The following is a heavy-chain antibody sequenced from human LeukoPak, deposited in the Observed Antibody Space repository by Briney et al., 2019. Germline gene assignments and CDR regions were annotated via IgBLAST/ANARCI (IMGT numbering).Heavy chain of an antibody. CDR2: IRSKANSYAT. Sequence: GGSLKLSCAASGFTFSGSAMHWVRQASGKGLEWVGRIRSKANSYATAYAASVKGRFTISRDDSKNTAYLQMNSLETEDTAVYYCTRHGTPGIAVAGGNSDYWGQGTLVTVSS. V-gene: IGHV3-73*01. CDR1: GFTFSGSA. J-gene: IGHJ4*02. D-gene: IGHD6-19*01. CDR3: TRHGTPGIAVAGGNSDY.